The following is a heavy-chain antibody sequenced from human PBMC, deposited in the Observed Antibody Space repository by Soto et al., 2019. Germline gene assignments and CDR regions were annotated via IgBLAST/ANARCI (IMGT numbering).Heavy chain of an antibody. D-gene: IGHD1-1*01. J-gene: IGHJ6*02. CDR2: ISYDGSFV. CDR3: AKERGRNRNFAMDV. Sequence: GGSLRLSCVVSGLTFSDYGFHWFRQAPGKGLDWVAAISYDGSFVYYADSVRGRFTISRDNSRNTLDLQMNTLRHEDTAVYYCAKERGRNRNFAMDVWGQGTSVTVSS. V-gene: IGHV3-30*18. CDR1: GLTFSDYG.